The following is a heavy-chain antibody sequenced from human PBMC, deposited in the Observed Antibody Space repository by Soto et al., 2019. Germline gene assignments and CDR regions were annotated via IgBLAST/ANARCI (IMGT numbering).Heavy chain of an antibody. J-gene: IGHJ3*02. D-gene: IGHD3-9*01. CDR2: ILPIFGTA. CDR1: GGTFSSYA. Sequence: QVQLVQSGAEVKKPGSSVKVSCKASGGTFSSYAISWVRQAPGQGLEWMGGILPIFGTASYAQKFQGRVTITADESTSTAYMELSSLRSEDTAVYYCARDPRSNYDILTADDAFDIWGQGTMVTVSS. CDR3: ARDPRSNYDILTADDAFDI. V-gene: IGHV1-69*01.